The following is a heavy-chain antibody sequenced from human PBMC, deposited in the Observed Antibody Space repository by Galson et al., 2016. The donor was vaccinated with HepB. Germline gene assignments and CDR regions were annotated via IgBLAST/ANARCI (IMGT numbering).Heavy chain of an antibody. J-gene: IGHJ5*01. D-gene: IGHD3-16*01. Sequence: SVKVSCKASGYTFDSYGISWVRQAPGQGLEWMGWMSTYNGNTNYAQNFQSRVTMTTDTSTSTADMQLRSLRSDDTAVYYCARWRDCRVALCYAWFDPWGQGTLVTVSS. V-gene: IGHV1-18*01. CDR2: MSTYNGNT. CDR1: GYTFDSYG. CDR3: ARWRDCRVALCYAWFDP.